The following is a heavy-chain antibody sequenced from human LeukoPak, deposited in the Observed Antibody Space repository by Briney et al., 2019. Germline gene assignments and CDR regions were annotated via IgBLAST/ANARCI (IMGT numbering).Heavy chain of an antibody. CDR3: AREDYSNYWFDP. CDR2: IYTSGST. CDR1: GGSISSGSYY. Sequence: SETLSLTCTVSGGSISSGSYYWSWIRQPAGKGLEWIGRIYTSGSTNYNPSLKSRDTISVDTSKNQFSLKLSSVTAADTAVYYCAREDYSNYWFDPWGQGTLVTVSS. D-gene: IGHD4-11*01. J-gene: IGHJ5*02. V-gene: IGHV4-61*02.